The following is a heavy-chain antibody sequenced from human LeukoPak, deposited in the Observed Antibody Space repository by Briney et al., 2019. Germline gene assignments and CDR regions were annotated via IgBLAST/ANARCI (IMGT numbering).Heavy chain of an antibody. CDR2: IIPILGIA. V-gene: IGHV1-69*04. D-gene: IGHD6-13*01. CDR1: GGTFSSYA. Sequence: SVKVSCKASGGTFSSYAISWVRQAPGQGLEWMGRIIPILGIANYAQKLQGRVTMTTDTSTSTAYMELRSLRSDDTAVYYRARDGSSSRRDWFDPWGQGTLVTVSS. CDR3: ARDGSSSRRDWFDP. J-gene: IGHJ5*02.